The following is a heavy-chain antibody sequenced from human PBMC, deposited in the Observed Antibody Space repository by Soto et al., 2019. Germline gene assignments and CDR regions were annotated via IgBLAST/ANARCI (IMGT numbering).Heavy chain of an antibody. CDR1: GYTFTSYG. CDR3: ASSYCSSTSCPSLYYYYYGLDV. CDR2: ISGYNGNT. J-gene: IGHJ6*02. V-gene: IGHV1-18*01. D-gene: IGHD2-2*01. Sequence: QVQLVQSGAEVKTPGASVKVSCKASGYTFTSYGISWVRQAPGQGLEWMGWISGYNGNTNYAQKLQGRVTMTTDTSTXPXXXEXGSLRSDDTAVYYCASSYCSSTSCPSLYYYYYGLDVWGQGTTVTVSS.